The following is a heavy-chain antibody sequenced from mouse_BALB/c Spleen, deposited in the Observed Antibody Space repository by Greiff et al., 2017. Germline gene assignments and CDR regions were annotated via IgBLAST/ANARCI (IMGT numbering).Heavy chain of an antibody. Sequence: VQLQQPGAELVKPGASVKLSCKASGYTFTSYWMHWVKQRPGQGLEWIGEIGPSDSYTNYNQKFKGKATLTVDKSSSTAYMQLSSLTSEDSAVYYCASNYRYFDVWGAGTTVTVSS. V-gene: IGHV1-69*02. CDR3: ASNYRYFDV. D-gene: IGHD1-3*01. J-gene: IGHJ1*01. CDR1: GYTFTSYW. CDR2: IGPSDSYT.